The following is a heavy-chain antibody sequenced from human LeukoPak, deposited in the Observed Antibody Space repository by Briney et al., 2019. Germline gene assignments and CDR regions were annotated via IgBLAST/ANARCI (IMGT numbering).Heavy chain of an antibody. J-gene: IGHJ4*02. D-gene: IGHD2-15*01. CDR3: ARGGRYCSGGSCYSIDY. CDR2: ISSSSSYI. V-gene: IGHV3-21*01. Sequence: GGSLRLSCAASGFTFSSYSMNWVRQAPGKGLEWVSSISSSSSYIYYADSVKGRFTISRDNAKNSLYLQMNSLRAEDTAVYYCARGGRYCSGGSCYSIDYWGQGTLVTVSS. CDR1: GFTFSSYS.